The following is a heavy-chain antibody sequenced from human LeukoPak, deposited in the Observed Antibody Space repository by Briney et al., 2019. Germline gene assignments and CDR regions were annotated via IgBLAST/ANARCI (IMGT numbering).Heavy chain of an antibody. CDR2: INPNSGGT. D-gene: IGHD6-19*01. CDR1: GYTFTGYY. CDR3: ARVVAGTNYYYYMDV. V-gene: IGHV1-2*02. Sequence: ASVKVSCKASGYTFTGYYMHWVRQAPGQGLEWMGWINPNSGGTNYAQKFQGRVTMTRDTSISTACMELSRLRSDDTAVYYCARVVAGTNYYYYMDVWGKGTTVTVSS. J-gene: IGHJ6*03.